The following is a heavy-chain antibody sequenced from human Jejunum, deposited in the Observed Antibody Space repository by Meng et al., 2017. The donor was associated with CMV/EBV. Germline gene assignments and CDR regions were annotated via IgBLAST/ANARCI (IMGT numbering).Heavy chain of an antibody. J-gene: IGHJ4*02. CDR2: IFHAATT. CDR3: GGPPAGY. Sequence: TLSLSCIVSRDSLSGANGGKWDRLPPRKSLEWSGEIFHAATTNYSPSLKSRDTITIDNSKNRISLKLASVAAAYTAVYFCGGPPAGYWGQGVLVTVSS. V-gene: IGHV4/OR15-8*02. CDR1: RDSLSGANG.